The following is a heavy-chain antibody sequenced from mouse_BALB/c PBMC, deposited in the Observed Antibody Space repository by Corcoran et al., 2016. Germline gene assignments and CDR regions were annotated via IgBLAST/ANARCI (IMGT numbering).Heavy chain of an antibody. D-gene: IGHD3-1*01. CDR2: INTYTGEP. CDR1: GYTFTNYG. Sequence: QIQLVQSGPELKKPGETVKISCKASGYTFTNYGMNWVKQAPGKGLKWMGWINTYTGEPTYADDFKGRFAFSLETSASTAYLQINNLKNEDMATYFCARSTARAFDYWGQGTTLTVSS. CDR3: ARSTARAFDY. J-gene: IGHJ2*01. V-gene: IGHV9-1*02.